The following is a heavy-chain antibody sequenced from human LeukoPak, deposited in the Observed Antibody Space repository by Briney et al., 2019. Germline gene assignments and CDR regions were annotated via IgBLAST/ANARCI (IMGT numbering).Heavy chain of an antibody. V-gene: IGHV3-21*01. D-gene: IGHD1-26*01. CDR2: ISDSSSYI. J-gene: IGHJ6*02. CDR3: TKGENGMDV. Sequence: GGSLRLSCAASGFTFSSYRMNWVRQAPGKGLEWVSSISDSSSYIYHADSVEGRFTISRDNAKNSVYLQMNSLRAEDTATYYCTKGENGMDVWGQGTTVTVSS. CDR1: GFTFSSYR.